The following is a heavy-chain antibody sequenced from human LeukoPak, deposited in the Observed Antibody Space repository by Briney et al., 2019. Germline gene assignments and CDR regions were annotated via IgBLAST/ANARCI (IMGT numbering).Heavy chain of an antibody. J-gene: IGHJ4*02. CDR2: ISSSGSTI. Sequence: GGSLRLSCAASGFTFSDYYMSWIRQAPGKGLEWVSYISSSGSTIYYADSVKGRFTTSRDNAKNSLYLQMNNLRVEDTAVYYCARDQPIGYNYGYPFDNWGQGTLVTVSS. CDR1: GFTFSDYY. V-gene: IGHV3-11*04. D-gene: IGHD5-18*01. CDR3: ARDQPIGYNYGYPFDN.